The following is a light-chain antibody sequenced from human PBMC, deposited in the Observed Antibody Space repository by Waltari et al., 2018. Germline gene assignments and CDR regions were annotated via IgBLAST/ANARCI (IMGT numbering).Light chain of an antibody. CDR2: GAS. V-gene: IGKV3-15*01. J-gene: IGKJ1*01. CDR3: QQYTNWHPT. CDR1: QSVSSV. Sequence: EIVMTQSPATLSVSPGEGATLSCRASQSVSSVLAWYQQKPGQAPRLLIYGASTRATGIPARFSGSGSGTEFTLTISSLQSEDFAVYYCQQYTNWHPTFGQGTKVEIK.